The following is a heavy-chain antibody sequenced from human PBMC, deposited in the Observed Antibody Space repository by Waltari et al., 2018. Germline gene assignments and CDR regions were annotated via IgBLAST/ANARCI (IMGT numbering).Heavy chain of an antibody. CDR1: GGSISSSNW. CDR2: ISGSSRRT. CDR3: ARVEGSGTYYYADV. J-gene: IGHJ4*02. Sequence: QVQLQESGPGLVKPSETLSLPCAVSGGSISSSNWWNWIRQPPGTGLEWIGYISGSSRRTYYNPSLKSRVTISSDTSKNQFSLNLNSVNAADTAVYYCARVEGSGTYYYADVWGRGVLVTVSS. D-gene: IGHD3-10*01. V-gene: IGHV4-4*02.